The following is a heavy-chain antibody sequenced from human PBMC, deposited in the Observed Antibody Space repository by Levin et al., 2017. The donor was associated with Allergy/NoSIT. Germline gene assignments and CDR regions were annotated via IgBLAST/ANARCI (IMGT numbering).Heavy chain of an antibody. CDR3: AKARNYDHWSAYNI. J-gene: IGHJ3*02. V-gene: IGHV3-23*01. CDR1: GFTFSSYA. Sequence: GGSLRLSCAASGFTFSSYAMSWVRQAPGKGLEWVTYISGSGGTTYYADSVRGRFTISRDNSKNTLYVQMNGLRAEDTAVYYCAKARNYDHWSAYNIWGQGTMVTVSS. D-gene: IGHD3-3*01. CDR2: ISGSGGTT.